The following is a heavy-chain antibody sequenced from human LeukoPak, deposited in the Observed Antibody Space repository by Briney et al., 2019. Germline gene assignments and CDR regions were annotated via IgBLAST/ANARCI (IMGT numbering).Heavy chain of an antibody. CDR3: AKAFGSGSYYAGGFDY. D-gene: IGHD3-10*01. CDR1: GFTFSNYA. CDR2: ILYDGNSK. J-gene: IGHJ4*02. V-gene: IGHV3-30-3*01. Sequence: PGGSLRLSCAASGFTFSNYAMHWVRQAPGKGLEWVALILYDGNSKYYADSVKGRFTISRDNSKNTLYLQMNSLRAEDTAVYYCAKAFGSGSYYAGGFDYWGQGTLVTVSS.